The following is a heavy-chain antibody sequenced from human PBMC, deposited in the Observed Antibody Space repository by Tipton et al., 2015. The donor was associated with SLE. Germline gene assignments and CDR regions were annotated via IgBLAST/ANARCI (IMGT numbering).Heavy chain of an antibody. Sequence: SLRLSCAASGFTFSSYAMHWVRQAPGKGLEWVALISYDGSHKYYADSVKGRFTISRDNSRNTLYLQMNSLRAEDTAVYYCASELTNWADHWGQGTLVTVSS. D-gene: IGHD7-27*01. J-gene: IGHJ4*02. CDR2: ISYDGSHK. V-gene: IGHV3-30*04. CDR3: ASELTNWADH. CDR1: GFTFSSYA.